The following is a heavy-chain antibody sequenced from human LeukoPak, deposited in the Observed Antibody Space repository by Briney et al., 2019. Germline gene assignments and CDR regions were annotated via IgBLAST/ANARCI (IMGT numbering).Heavy chain of an antibody. CDR3: ATWPGAWYGEDY. D-gene: IGHD3-10*01. J-gene: IGHJ4*02. CDR1: GYSISSGYY. V-gene: IGHV4-38-2*02. Sequence: SETLSLTCTVSGYSISSGYYWGWIRQPPGKGLEWIGSIYHSGSTYYNPSLKSRVTISVDTSKNQFSLKLSSVTAADTAVYYCATWPGAWYGEDYWGQGTLVTVSS. CDR2: IYHSGST.